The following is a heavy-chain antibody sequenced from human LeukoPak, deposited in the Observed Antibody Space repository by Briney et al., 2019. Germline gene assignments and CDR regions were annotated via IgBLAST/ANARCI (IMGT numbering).Heavy chain of an antibody. CDR3: ARRGYDILTGYYNVQYYYFYMDV. CDR2: ISSSSSYI. J-gene: IGHJ6*03. D-gene: IGHD3-9*01. V-gene: IGHV3-21*01. Sequence: GGSLRLSCAASGFTFSSYSMNWVRQAPGKGLEWVSSISSSSSYIYYADSVKGRFTISRDNAKNSLYLQMNSLRAEDTAVYYCARRGYDILTGYYNVQYYYFYMDVWGKGTTVTVSS. CDR1: GFTFSSYS.